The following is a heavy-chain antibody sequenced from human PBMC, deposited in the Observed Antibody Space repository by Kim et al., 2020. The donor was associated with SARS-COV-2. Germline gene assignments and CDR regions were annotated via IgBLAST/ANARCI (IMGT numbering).Heavy chain of an antibody. V-gene: IGHV3-9*01. J-gene: IGHJ6*02. Sequence: GGSLRLSCAASGFTFDDYAMHWVRQAPGKGLEWVSGISWNSGSIGYADSVKGRFTISRDNAKNSLYLQMNSLRAEDTALYYCTGNVEYYYGMDVWGQGTTVTVSS. D-gene: IGHD1-1*01. CDR1: GFTFDDYA. CDR3: TGNVEYYYGMDV. CDR2: ISWNSGSI.